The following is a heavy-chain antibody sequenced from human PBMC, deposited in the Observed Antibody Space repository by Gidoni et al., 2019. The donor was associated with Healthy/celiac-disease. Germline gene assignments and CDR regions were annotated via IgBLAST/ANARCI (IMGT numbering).Heavy chain of an antibody. Sequence: QVQLQESGPGLVKPSETLSLTCTVSGGSISSYYWSWIRQPPGKGLEWIGYIYYSGSTNYNPSLKSRVTISVDTSKNQFSLKLSSVTAADTAVYYCARLLQIPGSVGYLYAFDIWGQGTMVTVSS. CDR2: IYYSGST. CDR3: ARLLQIPGSVGYLYAFDI. V-gene: IGHV4-59*08. J-gene: IGHJ3*02. CDR1: GGSISSYY. D-gene: IGHD3-16*02.